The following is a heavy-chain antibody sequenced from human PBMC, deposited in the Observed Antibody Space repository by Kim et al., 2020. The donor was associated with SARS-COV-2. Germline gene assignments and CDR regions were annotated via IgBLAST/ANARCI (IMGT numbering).Heavy chain of an antibody. V-gene: IGHV4-39*07. J-gene: IGHJ5*02. Sequence: SETLSLTCTVSGGSISSSSYYWGWIRQPPGKGLEWIGSIYYSGSTYYNPSLKSRVTTSVDTSKNQFSLKLSSVTAADTAVYYCAAKQQDYYDSSGYSLPPWGQGTLVTVSS. CDR1: GGSISSSSYY. D-gene: IGHD3-22*01. CDR2: IYYSGST. CDR3: AAKQQDYYDSSGYSLPP.